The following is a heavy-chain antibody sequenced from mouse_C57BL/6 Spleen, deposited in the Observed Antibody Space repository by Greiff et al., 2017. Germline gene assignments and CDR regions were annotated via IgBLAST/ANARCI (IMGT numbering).Heavy chain of an antibody. CDR1: GYTFTSYW. V-gene: IGHV1-69*01. CDR3: ARVDTTAQWFAY. J-gene: IGHJ3*01. CDR2: IAPSDSYT. D-gene: IGHD1-2*01. Sequence: QVQLQQPGAELVMPGASVKLSCKASGYTFTSYWMHWVKQRPGPGLEWIGEIAPSDSYTNYNQKFKGKSTLTVDKSSSTAYMQLSSLTSEDSAVYYCARVDTTAQWFAYWGQETLVTVSA.